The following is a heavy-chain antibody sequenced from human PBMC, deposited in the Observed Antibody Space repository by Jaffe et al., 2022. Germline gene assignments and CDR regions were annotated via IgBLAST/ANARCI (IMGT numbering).Heavy chain of an antibody. J-gene: IGHJ6*03. CDR2: INPSGGST. Sequence: QVQLVQSGAEVKKPGASVKVSCKASGYTFTSYYMHWVRQAPGQGLEWMGIINPSGGSTSYAQKFQGRVTMTRDTSTSTVYMELSSLRSEDTAVYYCARGHCSGGSCQGYYYYMDVWGKGTTVTVSS. CDR1: GYTFTSYY. V-gene: IGHV1-46*03. D-gene: IGHD2-15*01. CDR3: ARGHCSGGSCQGYYYYMDV.